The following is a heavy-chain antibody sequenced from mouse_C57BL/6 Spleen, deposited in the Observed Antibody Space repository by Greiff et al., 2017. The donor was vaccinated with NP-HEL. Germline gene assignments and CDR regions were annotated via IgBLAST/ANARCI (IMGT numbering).Heavy chain of an antibody. CDR1: GYTFTSYW. V-gene: IGHV1-69*01. J-gene: IGHJ2*01. CDR2: IDPSDSYT. D-gene: IGHD4-1*02. Sequence: QVQLQQPGAELVMPGASVKLSCKASGYTFTSYWMHWVKQRPGQGLEWIGEIDPSDSYTNYNQKFKGKSTLTVDKSSSTAYMQLSSLTSEDSAVYYCASPQLGRDYWGQGATLTVSS. CDR3: ASPQLGRDY.